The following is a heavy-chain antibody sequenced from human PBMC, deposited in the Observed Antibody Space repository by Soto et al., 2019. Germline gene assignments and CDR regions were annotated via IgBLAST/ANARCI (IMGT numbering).Heavy chain of an antibody. CDR1: GFTFSSYG. CDR3: AKVPEVGAMGGAFDY. V-gene: IGHV3-23*01. Sequence: EVQLLESGGGLVQPGGSLRLSCGASGFTFSSYGVIWVRQAQGKGLEWVSAISGSGGSIYYADSEKGRFTISRDNSKNTLYLQMNTLRAEDTAVYYCAKVPEVGAMGGAFDYWCQGSLVTVSS. CDR2: ISGSGGSI. J-gene: IGHJ4*02. D-gene: IGHD1-26*01.